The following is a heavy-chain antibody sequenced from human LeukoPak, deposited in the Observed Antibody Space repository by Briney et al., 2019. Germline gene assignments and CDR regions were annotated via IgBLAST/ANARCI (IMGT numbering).Heavy chain of an antibody. D-gene: IGHD3-3*01. CDR2: ISSSGSTI. J-gene: IGHJ4*02. CDR1: GFTFSDYY. CDR3: ARGDYDFWSGENYYFDY. Sequence: PGGSLRLSCAASGFTFSDYYMNWIRQAPGKGLEWVSYISSSGSTIYYADSVKGRFTISRDNSKNTLYLQINSLRAEDTAVYYCARGDYDFWSGENYYFDYWGQGTLVTVSS. V-gene: IGHV3-11*01.